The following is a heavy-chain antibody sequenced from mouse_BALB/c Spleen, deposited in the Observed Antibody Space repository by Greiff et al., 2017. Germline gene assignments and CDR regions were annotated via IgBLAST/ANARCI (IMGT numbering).Heavy chain of an antibody. Sequence: EVKLVESGGGLVKPGGSLKLSCAASGFTFSDYYMYWVRQTPEKRLEWVATISDGGSYTYYPDSVKGRFTISRDNAKNNLYLQMSSLKSEDTAMYYCARESNSYAMDYWGQGTSVTVSA. D-gene: IGHD2-5*01. J-gene: IGHJ4*01. CDR2: ISDGGSYT. V-gene: IGHV5-4*02. CDR3: ARESNSYAMDY. CDR1: GFTFSDYY.